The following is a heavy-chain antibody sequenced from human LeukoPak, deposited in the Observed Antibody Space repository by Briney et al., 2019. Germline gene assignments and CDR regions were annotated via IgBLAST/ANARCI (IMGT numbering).Heavy chain of an antibody. J-gene: IGHJ4*02. V-gene: IGHV3-74*01. D-gene: IGHD3-22*01. CDR1: GFTFSSYW. Sequence: TGGSLRLSCAASGFTFSSYWMHWVRQAPGKGLVWVSRINSDGSSTSYADSVKGRFTISRDNAKNTLYLQMNSLRAEDTAVYYCARKGRATYYYDSSGSFGFDYWGQGTLVTVSS. CDR2: INSDGSST. CDR3: ARKGRATYYYDSSGSFGFDY.